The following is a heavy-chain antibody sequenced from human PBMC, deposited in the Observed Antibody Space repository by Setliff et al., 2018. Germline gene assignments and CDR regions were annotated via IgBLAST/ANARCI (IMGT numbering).Heavy chain of an antibody. CDR1: GGSISGYY. CDR3: ARVDFTMLQGVLGQ. Sequence: SSETLSLTCTVSGGSISGYYWSWIRQPPGKRLEWIGNIYYTYYNPSLSGRVTISIDTSKNQLSLRLTSVTAADTAVYYCARVDFTMLQGVLGQWGQGTLVTVSS. D-gene: IGHD3-10*01. V-gene: IGHV4-59*12. J-gene: IGHJ1*01. CDR2: IYYT.